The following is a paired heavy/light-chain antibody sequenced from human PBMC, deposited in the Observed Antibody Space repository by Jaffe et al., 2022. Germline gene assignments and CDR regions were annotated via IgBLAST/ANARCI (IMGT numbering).Heavy chain of an antibody. J-gene: IGHJ6*03. Sequence: QVQLVESGGGVVQPGGSLRLSCAASGFTFSSYGMHWVRQAPGKGLEWVAFIRYDGSNKYYADSVKGRFTISRDNSKNTLYLQMNSLRAEDTAVYYCAKDSGELSDRYYYMDVWGKGTTVTVSS. CDR3: AKDSGELSDRYYYMDV. V-gene: IGHV3-30*02. CDR2: IRYDGSNK. CDR1: GFTFSSYG. D-gene: IGHD3-16*02.
Light chain of an antibody. CDR1: QGISSA. Sequence: AIQLTQSPSSLSASVGDRVTITCRASQGISSALAWYQQKPGKAPKLLIYDASSLESGVPSRFSGSGSGTDFTLTISSLQPEDFATYYCQQFNSYPIGYTFGQGTKLEIK. CDR3: QQFNSYPIGYT. V-gene: IGKV1-13*02. CDR2: DAS. J-gene: IGKJ2*01.